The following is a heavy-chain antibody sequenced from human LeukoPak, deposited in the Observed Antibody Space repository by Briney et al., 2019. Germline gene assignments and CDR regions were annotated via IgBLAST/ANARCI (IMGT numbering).Heavy chain of an antibody. V-gene: IGHV4-34*01. CDR3: ARSAPPIVGATTGVIDY. Sequence: SETLSLTCAVYGGSFSGYYWSWIRQPPGKGLEWIGEINHSGSTNYNPSLKSRVTISVDTSKNQFSLKLSSVTAADTAVYYCARSAPPIVGATTGVIDYWGQGTLVTVSS. J-gene: IGHJ4*02. CDR1: GGSFSGYY. CDR2: INHSGST. D-gene: IGHD1-26*01.